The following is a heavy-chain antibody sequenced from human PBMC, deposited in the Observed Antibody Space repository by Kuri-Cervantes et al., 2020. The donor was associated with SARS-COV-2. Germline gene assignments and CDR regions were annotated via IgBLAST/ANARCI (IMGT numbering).Heavy chain of an antibody. D-gene: IGHD4-23*01. Sequence: SVKVSCKASGGTFSSYAISWVRQAPGQGLEWMGGIIPIFGTANYAQKFKGRVTITTDESTSTAYMELRSLRSDDTAVYYCARVMKVVTPNYYYYYYMDVWGKGTTVTVSS. CDR1: GGTFSSYA. V-gene: IGHV1-69*05. J-gene: IGHJ6*03. CDR3: ARVMKVVTPNYYYYYYMDV. CDR2: IIPIFGTA.